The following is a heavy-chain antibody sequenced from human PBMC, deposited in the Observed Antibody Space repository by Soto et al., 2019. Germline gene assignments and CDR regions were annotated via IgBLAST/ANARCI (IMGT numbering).Heavy chain of an antibody. Sequence: SETLSLTCAVSGGSISGGGYSWSWIRQPPGKGLEWIGYIYHSGSTYYNPSLKSRVTISVDRSKNQFSLKLSSVTAADTAVYYCASRRDGYNTLDYWGQGTLVTVSS. V-gene: IGHV4-30-2*01. CDR2: IYHSGST. CDR3: ASRRDGYNTLDY. J-gene: IGHJ4*02. D-gene: IGHD5-12*01. CDR1: GGSISGGGYS.